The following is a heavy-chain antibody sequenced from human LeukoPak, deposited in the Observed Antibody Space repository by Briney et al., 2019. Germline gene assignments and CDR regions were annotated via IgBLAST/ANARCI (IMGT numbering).Heavy chain of an antibody. D-gene: IGHD6-19*01. J-gene: IGHJ4*02. CDR2: IYTSGST. CDR3: ARVHYSSGWPDY. CDR1: GASISSGSYY. Sequence: SETLSLTCTVSGASISSGSYYWSWIRQPAGKGLEWIGRIYTSGSTNYNPSLKSRVTISVDTSKNQFSLKLSSVTAADTAVYYCARVHYSSGWPDYWGQGTLVTVSS. V-gene: IGHV4-61*02.